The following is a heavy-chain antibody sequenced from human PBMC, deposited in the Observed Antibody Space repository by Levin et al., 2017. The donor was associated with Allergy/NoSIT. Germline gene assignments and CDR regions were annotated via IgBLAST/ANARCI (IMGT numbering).Heavy chain of an antibody. Sequence: SQTLSLTCTVSGDSISSSIYYWGWIRQPPGKGLEWIGSFYYSGSTYYNPSLKSRVTISVDTSKNQFSLKLTSVTAADTAVYYCARRDSLGVKDAFDIWGQGTMVTVSS. CDR2: FYYSGST. V-gene: IGHV4-39*01. CDR1: GDSISSSIYY. J-gene: IGHJ3*02. D-gene: IGHD1-26*01. CDR3: ARRDSLGVKDAFDI.